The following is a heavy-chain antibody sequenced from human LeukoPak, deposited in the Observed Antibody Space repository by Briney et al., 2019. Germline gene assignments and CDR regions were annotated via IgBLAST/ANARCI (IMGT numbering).Heavy chain of an antibody. V-gene: IGHV4-31*03. CDR2: IYYSGST. J-gene: IGHJ4*02. D-gene: IGHD4-11*01. CDR1: GGSISSGGYY. Sequence: SETLSLTCTDSGGSISSGGYYWSWIRQHPGKGLEWIGYIYYSGSTYYNPSLKSRVTISVDTSKNQFSLKLSSVTAADTAVYYCARTRPRAYYFDYWGQGTLVTVSS. CDR3: ARTRPRAYYFDY.